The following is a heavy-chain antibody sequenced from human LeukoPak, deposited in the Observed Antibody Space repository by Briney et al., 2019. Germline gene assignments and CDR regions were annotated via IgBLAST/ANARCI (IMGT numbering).Heavy chain of an antibody. D-gene: IGHD6-6*01. V-gene: IGHV4-34*01. J-gene: IGHJ4*02. CDR3: ARGSSSPPFDY. CDR2: INHSGST. Sequence: SETLSLTCAVYGGSFSGYYWSWIRQPPGKGLEWIGEINHSGSTNYNPSLKSRVTISVDTSKNQFSLKLSSVTAADTAAYYCARGSSSPPFDYWGQGTLVTVSS. CDR1: GGSFSGYY.